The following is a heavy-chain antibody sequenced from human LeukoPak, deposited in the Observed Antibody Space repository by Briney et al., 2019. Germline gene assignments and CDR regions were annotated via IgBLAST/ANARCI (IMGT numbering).Heavy chain of an antibody. V-gene: IGHV4-38-2*01. CDR1: GYSISSGYY. D-gene: IGHD6-19*01. Sequence: SETLSLTCAVSGYSISSGYYWGWIRQPPGKGLEWIGSIYHSGSTYYNPSLKSRVTISVDTSKNQFSLKLSSVTAADTAVYYCARVSSGWYELYYYYYMDVWGKGTTVTVSS. J-gene: IGHJ6*03. CDR2: IYHSGST. CDR3: ARVSSGWYELYYYYYMDV.